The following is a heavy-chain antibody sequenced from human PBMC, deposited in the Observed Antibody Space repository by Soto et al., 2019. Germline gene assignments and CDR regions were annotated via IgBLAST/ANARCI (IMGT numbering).Heavy chain of an antibody. J-gene: IGHJ4*02. V-gene: IGHV1-58*02. CDR2: IVVGSGNT. CDR1: GFTFTSSA. CDR3: AADYYDSRTFDY. D-gene: IGHD3-22*01. Sequence: SVKVSCKASGFTFTSSAMQWVRQARGQRLEWIGWIVVGSGNTNYAQKFQERVTITRDMSTSTAYMELSSLRSEDTAVYYCAADYYDSRTFDYWGQGTLVTVSS.